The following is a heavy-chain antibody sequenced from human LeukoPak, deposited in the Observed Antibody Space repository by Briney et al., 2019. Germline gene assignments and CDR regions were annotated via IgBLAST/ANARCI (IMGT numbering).Heavy chain of an antibody. CDR1: GFTFSSYG. J-gene: IGHJ6*02. V-gene: IGHV3-33*01. Sequence: GRSLRLSCAASGFTFSSYGMHWVRQAPGKGLEWVAVIWYDGSNKYYADSVKGRFTISRDNSKNTLYLQMNSLRAEGTAVYYCARLEPAADYYYGMDVWGQGTTVTVSS. D-gene: IGHD2-2*01. CDR3: ARLEPAADYYYGMDV. CDR2: IWYDGSNK.